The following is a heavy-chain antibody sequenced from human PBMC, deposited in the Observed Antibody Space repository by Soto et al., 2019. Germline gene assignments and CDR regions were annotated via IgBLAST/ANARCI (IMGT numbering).Heavy chain of an antibody. J-gene: IGHJ6*02. CDR3: ARDPSLAYCGRDCYSNYYYCYGMDV. D-gene: IGHD2-21*02. CDR1: GYTFTGYY. V-gene: IGHV1-2*02. Sequence: ASVKVSCKASGYTFTGYYMHWVRQAPGQGLEWMGWINPNSGGTNYAQKFQGRVTMTRDTSISTAYMELSRLRSDDTAVYYCARDPSLAYCGRDCYSNYYYCYGMDVWGEGTTVTVS. CDR2: INPNSGGT.